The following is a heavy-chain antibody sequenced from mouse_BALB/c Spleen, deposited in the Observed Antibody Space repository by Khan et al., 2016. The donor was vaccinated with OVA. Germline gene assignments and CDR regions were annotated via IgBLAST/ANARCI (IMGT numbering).Heavy chain of an antibody. CDR2: INTHSGVP. V-gene: IGHV9-4*02. CDR3: ARGGAAYYRNDGGAMEY. CDR1: GYTFTTAG. D-gene: IGHD2-14*01. J-gene: IGHJ4*01. Sequence: QIQLVQSGPELKKPGETVRISCKASGYTFTTAGIQWVQKMPGKGLKWIGWINTHSGVPKYAEDFKGRFAFSLEISVSTASLQITNLKNEDTATYFCARGGAAYYRNDGGAMEYWGQGTSGTVSS.